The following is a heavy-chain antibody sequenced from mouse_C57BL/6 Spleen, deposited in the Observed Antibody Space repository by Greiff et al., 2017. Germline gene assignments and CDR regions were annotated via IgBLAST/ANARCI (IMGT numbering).Heavy chain of an antibody. CDR3: AADYDGFAY. D-gene: IGHD2-12*01. Sequence: EVQLQESGGGLVKPGGSLKLSCAASGFTFSSYAMSWVRQTPEKRLEWVATISDGGSYTYYPDNVKGRFTISRDNAKNNLYLQMSHLKSEDTAMYYCAADYDGFAYWGQGTLVTVSA. CDR1: GFTFSSYA. CDR2: ISDGGSYT. V-gene: IGHV5-4*01. J-gene: IGHJ3*01.